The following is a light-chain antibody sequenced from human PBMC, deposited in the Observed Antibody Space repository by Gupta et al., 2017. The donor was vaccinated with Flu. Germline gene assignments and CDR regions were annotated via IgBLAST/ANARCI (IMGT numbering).Light chain of an antibody. CDR1: SSDVGGYNY. Sequence: QSALTQPRAVYGSPGQSVTLSCTGTSSDVGGYNYVSWYQQHPGKAPKLMIDDVSKRPSGVPDRFSGSKSGNTASLTISGLQAEDEADYYCCSYAGSYTWVFGGGTKLTVL. CDR3: CSYAGSYTWV. J-gene: IGLJ3*02. CDR2: DVS. V-gene: IGLV2-11*01.